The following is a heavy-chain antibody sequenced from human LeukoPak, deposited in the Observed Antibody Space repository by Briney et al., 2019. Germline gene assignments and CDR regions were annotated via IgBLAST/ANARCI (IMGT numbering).Heavy chain of an antibody. CDR2: AYYRSKWSS. Sequence: SQTLSLNCAISGDSVSGNGAAWNWIRQSPSRGLEWLGRAYYRSKWSSDFAVSVKGRITINPDTSKNQFSLQLNSVTPEDTAVYYCARDPYYGSGRTGYYGMDVWGQGTTVTVSS. V-gene: IGHV6-1*01. D-gene: IGHD3-10*01. J-gene: IGHJ6*02. CDR1: GDSVSGNGAA. CDR3: ARDPYYGSGRTGYYGMDV.